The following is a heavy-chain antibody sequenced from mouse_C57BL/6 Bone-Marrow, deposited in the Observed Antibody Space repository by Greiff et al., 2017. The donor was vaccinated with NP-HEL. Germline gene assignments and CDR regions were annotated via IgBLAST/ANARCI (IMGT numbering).Heavy chain of an antibody. CDR2: INPNNGGI. Sequence: VQLQQSGPELVKPGASVKISCKASGYTFTDYYMNWVKQSHGKSLEWIGDINPNNGGISYNQTFKGKATLTVDKSSSTAYMELRSLTSEDSAVYYCARWDYSNYYAMDYWGQGTSVTVSS. D-gene: IGHD2-5*01. CDR1: GYTFTDYY. J-gene: IGHJ4*01. CDR3: ARWDYSNYYAMDY. V-gene: IGHV1-26*01.